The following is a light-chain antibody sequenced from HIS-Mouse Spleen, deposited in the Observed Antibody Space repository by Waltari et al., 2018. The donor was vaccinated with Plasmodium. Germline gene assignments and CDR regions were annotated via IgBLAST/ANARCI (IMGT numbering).Light chain of an antibody. CDR2: RNN. Sequence: QSVPTQPPSASGTPGQRVTISCSGSSPNIGSYYVYWYQQLPGTAPKLLIYRNNQRPSGVPDRVAGSKSGTSASLAISGLRSEDEADYYCAAWDDSLSGRVFGGGTKLTVL. J-gene: IGLJ3*02. CDR1: SPNIGSYY. V-gene: IGLV1-47*01. CDR3: AAWDDSLSGRV.